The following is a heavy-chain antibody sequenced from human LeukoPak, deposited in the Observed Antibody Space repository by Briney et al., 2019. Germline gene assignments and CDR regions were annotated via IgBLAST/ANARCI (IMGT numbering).Heavy chain of an antibody. Sequence: KSGGSLRLSCAASGFTFSNAWMSWVRQAPGKGLEWVGRIKSKTDGGTTDYAEPVKGRFTISRDDSKKTLYLQMNSPKTEDTALYYCAAVSVDYGDSSFDFWGQGTLVTVSS. CDR3: AAVSVDYGDSSFDF. D-gene: IGHD4-17*01. V-gene: IGHV3-15*01. CDR1: GFTFSNAW. J-gene: IGHJ4*02. CDR2: IKSKTDGGTT.